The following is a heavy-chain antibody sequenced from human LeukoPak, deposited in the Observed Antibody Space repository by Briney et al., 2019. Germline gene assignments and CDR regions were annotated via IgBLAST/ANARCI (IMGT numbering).Heavy chain of an antibody. J-gene: IGHJ3*02. D-gene: IGHD2-15*01. CDR3: ARDRSRVVVAATPSNAFDI. Sequence: GASVKVSCKASGYTFTGYYMHWVRQAPGQGLEWMGWINPNSGGTNYAQKFQGRVTMTRDTSISTAYMELSRLRSDDTAVYYCARDRSRVVVAATPSNAFDIWGQGTMVTVSS. V-gene: IGHV1-2*02. CDR2: INPNSGGT. CDR1: GYTFTGYY.